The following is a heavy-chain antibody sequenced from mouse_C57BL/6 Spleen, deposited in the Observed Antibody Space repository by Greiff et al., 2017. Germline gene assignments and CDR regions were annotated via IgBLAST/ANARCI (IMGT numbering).Heavy chain of an antibody. D-gene: IGHD2-3*01. Sequence: QVQLQQPGAELVKPGASVKLSCKASGYTFTSYWMHWVKQRPGQGLEWIGMIHPNSGSTNYNEKFKSKATLTVDKSASTAYMQLSSLTSEDSAVYYCARWLLHYYYSLDYWGQGTSVTVSS. J-gene: IGHJ4*01. V-gene: IGHV1-64*01. CDR1: GYTFTSYW. CDR3: ARWLLHYYYSLDY. CDR2: IHPNSGST.